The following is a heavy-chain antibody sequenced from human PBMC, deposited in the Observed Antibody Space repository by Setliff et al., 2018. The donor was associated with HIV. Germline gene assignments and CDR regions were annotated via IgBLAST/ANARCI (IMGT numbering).Heavy chain of an antibody. CDR3: TRDRWLGSDPDTFDI. CDR2: INREETTT. D-gene: IGHD3-10*01. V-gene: IGHV3-48*04. Sequence: PGGSLRLSCAASGFTFSTYSMNWVRQAPGKGLEWISYINREETTTYFADSVKGRFTISRDNAQNSVYLQMNSLTAEDTAMYFRTRDRWLGSDPDTFDIWGQGTMVTVSS. CDR1: GFTFSTYS. J-gene: IGHJ3*02.